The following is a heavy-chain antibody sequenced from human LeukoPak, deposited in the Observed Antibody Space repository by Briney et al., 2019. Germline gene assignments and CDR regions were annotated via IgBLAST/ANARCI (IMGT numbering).Heavy chain of an antibody. V-gene: IGHV3-7*01. D-gene: IGHD3-10*01. CDR3: TRTYYGTMDV. CDR2: IKQDGSDK. J-gene: IGHJ6*03. CDR1: GFPFSSYW. Sequence: GGSLRLSCAASGFPFSSYWMSWVRQAPGKGLEWVANIKQDGSDKYYVDSVKGRFTISRDNAKNSLYLQMNSLRAEDTAVYYCTRTYYGTMDVWGKGTTVTVSS.